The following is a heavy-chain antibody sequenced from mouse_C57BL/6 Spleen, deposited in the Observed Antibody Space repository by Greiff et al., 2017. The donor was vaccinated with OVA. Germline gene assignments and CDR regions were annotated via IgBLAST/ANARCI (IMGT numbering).Heavy chain of an antibody. V-gene: IGHV1-69*01. CDR1: GYTFTSYW. J-gene: IGHJ3*01. CDR3: ARQDSSFAY. Sequence: QVQLQQPGAELVMPGASVKLSCKASGYTFTSYWMHWVKQRPGQGLEWIGEIDPSDSYTNYNQKFKGKSTLTVDKSSSTAYMPLSSLTSEDSAVYYCARQDSSFAYWGQGTLVTVSA. CDR2: IDPSDSYT.